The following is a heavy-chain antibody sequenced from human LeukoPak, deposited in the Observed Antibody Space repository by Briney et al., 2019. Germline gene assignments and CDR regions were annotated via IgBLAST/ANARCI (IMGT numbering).Heavy chain of an antibody. Sequence: GGSLRLSCAASKFTFSSYAMHWVRQAPGKGLEWVAVISYDGSNKYYADSVKGRFTISRDNSKNTLYLQMNSLRADDTAVYYCARDLVLSQWLVKGILDYWGQGTLVTVSS. CDR2: ISYDGSNK. D-gene: IGHD6-19*01. J-gene: IGHJ4*02. V-gene: IGHV3-30*04. CDR1: KFTFSSYA. CDR3: ARDLVLSQWLVKGILDY.